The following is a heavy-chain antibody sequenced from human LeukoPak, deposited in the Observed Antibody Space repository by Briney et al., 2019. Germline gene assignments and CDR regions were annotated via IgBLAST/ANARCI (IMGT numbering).Heavy chain of an antibody. CDR2: ISYDGSNK. CDR3: ARARSGY. D-gene: IGHD4-17*01. J-gene: IGHJ4*02. CDR1: GFTFSSYA. Sequence: PGRSLRLSCAASGFTFSSYAMHWVRQAPGKGLEWVAVISYDGSNKYYADSVKGRFTISRDNSKNTLYLQMNSLRAEDTAVYYCARARSGYWGQGTLVTVSS. V-gene: IGHV3-30*04.